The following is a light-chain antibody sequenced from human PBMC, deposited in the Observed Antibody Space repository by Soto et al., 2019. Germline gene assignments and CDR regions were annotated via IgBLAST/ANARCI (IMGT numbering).Light chain of an antibody. V-gene: IGLV1-44*01. Sequence: QSVLTQPPSASGTPGQTVIISCSGSRSDIGSNSVNWYQHLPGTAPKLLIYNNNQRPSGVPDRFSGSKSGTSASLPISGLQSEDEADYYCAAWDDSLNGPVFGTGTKLTVL. CDR2: NNN. J-gene: IGLJ1*01. CDR1: RSDIGSNS. CDR3: AAWDDSLNGPV.